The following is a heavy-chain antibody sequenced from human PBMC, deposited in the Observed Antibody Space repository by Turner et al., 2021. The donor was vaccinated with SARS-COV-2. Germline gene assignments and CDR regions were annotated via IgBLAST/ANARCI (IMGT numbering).Heavy chain of an antibody. D-gene: IGHD5-18*01. J-gene: IGHJ6*02. CDR2: INPNSGGT. Sequence: QVQLVQSGAEVKKPGASVKVSCKDSGYTFTGYYMHWVRQAPGQGLEWMGWINPNSGGTNYAQKFQGRATMTWDTSISTAYMELSRLRSDDTAVYYCARSRYTYGSYYYYGMDVWGQGTTVTVSS. CDR3: ARSRYTYGSYYYYGMDV. CDR1: GYTFTGYY. V-gene: IGHV1-2*02.